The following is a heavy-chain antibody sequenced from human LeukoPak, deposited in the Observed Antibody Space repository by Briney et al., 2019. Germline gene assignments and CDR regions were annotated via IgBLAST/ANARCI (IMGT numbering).Heavy chain of an antibody. V-gene: IGHV1-2*02. J-gene: IGHJ4*02. CDR1: GYTFTGYY. CDR3: ARGGSSSGWPFGY. CDR2: INPNSGGT. D-gene: IGHD6-19*01. Sequence: ASVKVSCKASGYTFTGYYMHWVRQAPGQGREWMGWINPNSGGTNYAQKFRGRVTMTRDTSISTAYMELSRLRSDDTAVYYCARGGSSSGWPFGYWGQGTLVTVSS.